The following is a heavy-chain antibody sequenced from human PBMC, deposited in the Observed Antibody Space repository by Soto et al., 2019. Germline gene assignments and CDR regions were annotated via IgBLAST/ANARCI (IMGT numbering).Heavy chain of an antibody. CDR3: TKASSDHLHMDV. J-gene: IGHJ6*02. CDR2: ITGSGGDT. Sequence: GGSLRLSCAASGFTFSSFPMRWVRQAPGQGLEWVSTITGSGGDTYYADSVKGRFTISRDNSKNTLYLQMSSLRAEDTALYYCTKASSDHLHMDVWGQGTTVTVSS. V-gene: IGHV3-23*01. CDR1: GFTFSSFP.